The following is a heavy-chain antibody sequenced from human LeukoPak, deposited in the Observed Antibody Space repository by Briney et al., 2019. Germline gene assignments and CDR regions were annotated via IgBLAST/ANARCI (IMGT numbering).Heavy chain of an antibody. CDR1: GGSFSGYY. Sequence: SETLSLTCAVYGGSFSGYYWSWIRQPPGKGLEWIGEINHSGSTNYNPSLKSRVTISVDTSKNQFSLKLSSVTAADTAVYYCARGRGDSGSYIFDYWGQGTLVTVSS. D-gene: IGHD1-26*01. CDR3: ARGRGDSGSYIFDY. V-gene: IGHV4-34*01. CDR2: INHSGST. J-gene: IGHJ4*02.